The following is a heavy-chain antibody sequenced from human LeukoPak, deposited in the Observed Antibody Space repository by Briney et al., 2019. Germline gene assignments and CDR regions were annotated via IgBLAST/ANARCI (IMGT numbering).Heavy chain of an antibody. CDR3: ARDGHSTAAFDY. J-gene: IGHJ4*02. CDR2: IKPNGSEI. CDR1: EFTFSNYW. D-gene: IGHD2/OR15-2a*01. Sequence: WGTLRLSCAASEFTFSNYWIHWVRQAPGKGLEWVASIKPNGSEIYNADSAKGRFTISRDNAKNSMYLQMNSLRAEDTAVYYCARDGHSTAAFDYWGQGTLVTV. V-gene: IGHV3-7*04.